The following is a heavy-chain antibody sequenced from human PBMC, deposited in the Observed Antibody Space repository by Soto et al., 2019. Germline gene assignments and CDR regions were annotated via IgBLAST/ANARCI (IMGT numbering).Heavy chain of an antibody. CDR1: GYTFTSYA. J-gene: IGHJ6*03. CDR2: INAGNGNT. CDR3: ARGSEVARGVIIGNFAPTGGYYYYMDV. D-gene: IGHD3-10*01. Sequence: GASVKVSCKASGYTFTSYAMHWVRQAPGQRLEWMGWINAGNGNTKYSQKFQGRFTISRDNSKNTLYLQMNSLRAEDTAVYYCARGSEVARGVIIGNFAPTGGYYYYMDVWGKGTTVTVSS. V-gene: IGHV1-3*01.